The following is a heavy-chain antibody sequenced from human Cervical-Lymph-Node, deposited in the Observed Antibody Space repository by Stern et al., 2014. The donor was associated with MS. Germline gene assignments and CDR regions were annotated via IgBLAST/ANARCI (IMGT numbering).Heavy chain of an antibody. Sequence: EVQLVESGGGLVQPGRSLRLSCAASGFTFDDYAMHWVRRAPGQGLEWVSSSSSKSGTIGYADSVKGRFTISRDNAKNSVFLQMNNLRPEDTAFYYCAKDMRGVGFGVDVWGQGTTVTVSS. CDR1: GFTFDDYA. CDR2: SSSKSGTI. CDR3: AKDMRGVGFGVDV. V-gene: IGHV3-9*01. D-gene: IGHD5-12*01. J-gene: IGHJ6*02.